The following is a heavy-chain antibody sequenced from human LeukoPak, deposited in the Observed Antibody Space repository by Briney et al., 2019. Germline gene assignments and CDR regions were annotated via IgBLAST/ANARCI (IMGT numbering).Heavy chain of an antibody. CDR1: GGSISSSSYY. J-gene: IGHJ5*02. Sequence: SETLSLTCTVSGGSISSSSYYWGWIRQPPGKGLEWIGSIYYSGSTYYNPSLKSRVTISVDTSKNQFSLKLSSVTAADTAVYYCARVTVVPAALPGCWFDPWGQGTLVTVSS. V-gene: IGHV4-39*07. CDR3: ARVTVVPAALPGCWFDP. CDR2: IYYSGST. D-gene: IGHD2-2*02.